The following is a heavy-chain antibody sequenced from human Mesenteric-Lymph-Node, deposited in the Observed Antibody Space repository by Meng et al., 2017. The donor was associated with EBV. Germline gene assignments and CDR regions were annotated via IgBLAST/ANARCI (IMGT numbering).Heavy chain of an antibody. CDR2: IYYSGST. CDR3: AGSGSGSYYAIYYFDF. D-gene: IGHD3-10*01. V-gene: IGHV4-61*08. J-gene: IGHJ4*02. Sequence: QVPLLEAGPGLVKASGALSLPCAVSGGSVGSGGQYWSWIRQPPGKGLEWMGYIYYSGSTKYTPSLKSRVTMSVDTSKTQFSLRLNSVPAADTAVYYCAGSGSGSYYAIYYFDFWGQGTLVTVSS. CDR1: GGSVGSGGQY.